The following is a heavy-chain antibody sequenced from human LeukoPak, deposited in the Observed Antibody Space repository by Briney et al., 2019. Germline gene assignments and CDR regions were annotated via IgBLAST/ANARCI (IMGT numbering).Heavy chain of an antibody. J-gene: IGHJ4*02. Sequence: GGSLRLSCVVSGFTFSTSWMAWVRQAPGKGLEWLANINKDGRQTYYVDSVKGRFTISRDNAENSLHLQMNSLRAEDTAVYYCATSLDAPGNYWGQGSLVTVSS. D-gene: IGHD6-13*01. V-gene: IGHV3-7*01. CDR3: ATSLDAPGNY. CDR1: GFTFSTSW. CDR2: INKDGRQT.